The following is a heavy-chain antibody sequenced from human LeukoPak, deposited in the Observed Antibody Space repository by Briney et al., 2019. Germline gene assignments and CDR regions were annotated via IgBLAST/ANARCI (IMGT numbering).Heavy chain of an antibody. Sequence: PGGSLRLFCAASGFTFSSYGMHWVRQAPGKGLEWVAFIRYDGSNKYYADSVKGGFTISRDNSKNTLYLQMNSLRAEDTAVYYCAKDRTSILGVVIPYDYWGQGTLVTVSS. J-gene: IGHJ4*02. CDR3: AKDRTSILGVVIPYDY. D-gene: IGHD3-3*01. V-gene: IGHV3-30*02. CDR2: IRYDGSNK. CDR1: GFTFSSYG.